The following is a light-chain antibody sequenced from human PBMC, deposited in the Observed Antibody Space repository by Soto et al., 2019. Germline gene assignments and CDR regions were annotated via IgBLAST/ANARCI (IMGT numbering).Light chain of an antibody. CDR3: QSLGTGIQV. V-gene: IGLV4-69*01. Sequence: QLVLTQSPSASASLGASLKLTCTLSSGYSTYAIAWHQQQSEKGPRFLMKINYDGTHSKGDGFFDRFSGSSSGAERHLTISSLQSEDEADYYCQSLGTGIQVFGGGTKVTVL. CDR1: SGYSTYA. J-gene: IGLJ3*02. CDR2: INYDGTH.